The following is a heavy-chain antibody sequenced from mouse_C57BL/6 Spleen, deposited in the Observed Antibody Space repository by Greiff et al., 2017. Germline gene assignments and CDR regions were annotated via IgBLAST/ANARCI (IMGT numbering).Heavy chain of an antibody. V-gene: IGHV1-53*01. CDR2: INPSNGGT. D-gene: IGHD2-4*01. CDR3: SRSPIYYYYQYYAMDY. Sequence: QVQLQQPGTELVKPGASVKLSCKASGYTFTSYWMHWVKQRPGQGLEWIGNINPSNGGTNYNEKFKSKATLTVDKSSSTAYMQLSSLTSEDSAVYYGSRSPIYYYYQYYAMDYWGQGTSVTVSS. CDR1: GYTFTSYW. J-gene: IGHJ4*01.